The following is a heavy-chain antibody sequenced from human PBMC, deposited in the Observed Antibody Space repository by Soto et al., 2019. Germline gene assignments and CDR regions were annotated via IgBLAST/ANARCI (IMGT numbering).Heavy chain of an antibody. CDR2: IYYSGST. CDR1: GGSVSSGSYY. CDR3: ARERYCSGGSCPTVFYYHGMDV. D-gene: IGHD2-15*01. V-gene: IGHV4-61*01. J-gene: IGHJ6*02. Sequence: QVQLQESGPGLMKPSETLSLTCTVSGGSVSSGSYYWSWIRQPPGKGLEWIGYIYYSGSTSYNPSLKSRVTISVDTSKNQFSLKLRSVTAADTAVYYCARERYCSGGSCPTVFYYHGMDVWGQGTTVTVSS.